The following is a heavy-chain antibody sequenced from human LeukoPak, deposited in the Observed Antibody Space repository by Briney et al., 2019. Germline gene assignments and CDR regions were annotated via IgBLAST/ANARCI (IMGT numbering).Heavy chain of an antibody. CDR3: ASIYYDSSGYYQPFDY. CDR1: GYTFTGYY. V-gene: IGHV1-2*02. J-gene: IGHJ4*02. D-gene: IGHD3-22*01. Sequence: ASVKVSCKASGYTFTGYYMYWVRQAPGQGLEWMGWINPNSGGTNYAQKFQGRVTMTRDTSISTAYMELSRLRSDDTAVYYCASIYYDSSGYYQPFDYWGQGTLVTVSS. CDR2: INPNSGGT.